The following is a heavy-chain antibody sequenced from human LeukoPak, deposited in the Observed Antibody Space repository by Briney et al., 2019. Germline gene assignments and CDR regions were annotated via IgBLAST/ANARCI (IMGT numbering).Heavy chain of an antibody. CDR1: GFTFSSYA. D-gene: IGHD6-19*01. CDR3: ATYSSGWSPRTYYFDY. J-gene: IGHJ4*02. CDR2: INGSGGST. Sequence: GGSLRLSCAASGFTFSSYAMSWVRQAPGKRLEWVSAINGSGGSTYYADSVKGRFTISRDNSKNTLYLQMNSLRAEDTAVYYCATYSSGWSPRTYYFDYWGQGTLVTVSS. V-gene: IGHV3-23*01.